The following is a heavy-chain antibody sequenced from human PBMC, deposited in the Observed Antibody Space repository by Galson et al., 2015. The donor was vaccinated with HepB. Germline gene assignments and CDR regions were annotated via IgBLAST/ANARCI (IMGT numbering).Heavy chain of an antibody. CDR3: ARISDTAMVWDY. CDR2: ISYDGSNK. CDR1: GFTFSSYA. J-gene: IGHJ4*02. V-gene: IGHV3-30*04. D-gene: IGHD5-18*01. Sequence: SLRLSCAASGFTFSSYAMHWVRQAPGKGLEWVAVISYDGSNKYYADSVKGRFTISRDNSKNTLYLQMNSLRAEDTAVYYCARISDTAMVWDYWGQGTLVTVSS.